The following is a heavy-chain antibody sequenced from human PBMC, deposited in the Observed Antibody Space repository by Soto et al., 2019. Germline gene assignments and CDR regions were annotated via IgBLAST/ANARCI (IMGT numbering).Heavy chain of an antibody. CDR2: ISGSGGST. V-gene: IGHV3-23*01. D-gene: IGHD3-3*01. J-gene: IGHJ4*02. Sequence: GGSLRLSCAASGFTFSSYAMSWVRQAPGKGLEWVSAISGSGGSTYYADSVKGRFTISRDNSKNTLYLQMNSLRAEDTAVYYCAKQRFLEWLLSGWSFDYWGQGTLVTVSS. CDR3: AKQRFLEWLLSGWSFDY. CDR1: GFTFSSYA.